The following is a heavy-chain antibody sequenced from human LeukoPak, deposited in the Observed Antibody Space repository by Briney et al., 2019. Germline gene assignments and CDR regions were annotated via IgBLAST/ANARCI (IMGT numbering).Heavy chain of an antibody. J-gene: IGHJ4*02. V-gene: IGHV1-18*01. D-gene: IGHD2-15*01. CDR1: GYTFTSYA. CDR2: ISTYNGNT. Sequence: ASVKVSCKASGYTFTSYAISWVRQAPGQGIEWMGWISTYNGNTNYAQKLQGRVTMTTDTSTSTAYMDLRSLRSDDTAVYYCARGRVVVVAPTTTPGAHDYWGQGTLVTVSS. CDR3: ARGRVVVVAPTTTPGAHDY.